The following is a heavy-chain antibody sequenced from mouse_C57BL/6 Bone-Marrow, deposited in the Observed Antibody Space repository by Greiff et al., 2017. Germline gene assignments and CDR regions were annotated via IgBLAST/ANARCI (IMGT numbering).Heavy chain of an antibody. D-gene: IGHD1-1*01. V-gene: IGHV1-81*01. CDR2: IYPRSGNT. CDR3: ARSGYYGPYWYFDV. Sequence: SGAELARPGASVKLSCKASGYTFTSYGISWVKQRTGQGLEWIGEIYPRSGNTYYNEKFKGKATLTADKSSSTAYMEVRSLTSEDSAVYFCARSGYYGPYWYFDVWGTGTTVTVSS. CDR1: GYTFTSYG. J-gene: IGHJ1*03.